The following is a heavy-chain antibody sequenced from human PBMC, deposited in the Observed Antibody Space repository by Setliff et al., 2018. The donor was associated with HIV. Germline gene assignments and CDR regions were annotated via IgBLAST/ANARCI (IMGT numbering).Heavy chain of an antibody. CDR1: GGSFSGYY. D-gene: IGHD6-6*01. Sequence: PSETLSLTCAVYGGSFSGYYWNWIRQPPGKGLEWIGEINHSGSTNYNPSLKSRVTISVDTSKNQFSLKLNSVTAADTAVYYCARVLEQVVSDYWGQGTLVTVSS. J-gene: IGHJ4*02. V-gene: IGHV4-34*01. CDR3: ARVLEQVVSDY. CDR2: INHSGST.